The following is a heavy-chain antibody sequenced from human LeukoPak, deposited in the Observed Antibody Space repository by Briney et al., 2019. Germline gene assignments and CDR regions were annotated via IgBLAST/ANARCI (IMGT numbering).Heavy chain of an antibody. V-gene: IGHV3-30-3*01. D-gene: IGHD6-13*01. CDR1: GFTFSSYA. CDR2: ISYDGSNK. CDR3: ARGQRTSWYTNFDY. J-gene: IGHJ4*02. Sequence: HPRRSLRLSCAASGFTFSSYAMHWVRQAPGKGLEWVAVISYDGSNKYYADSAKGRFTISRDNSKNTLYLQMNSLRAEDTAVYYCARGQRTSWYTNFDYWGQGTLVTVSS.